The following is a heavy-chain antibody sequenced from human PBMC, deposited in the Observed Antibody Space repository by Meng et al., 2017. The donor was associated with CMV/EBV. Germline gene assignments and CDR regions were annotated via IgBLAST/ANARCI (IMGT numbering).Heavy chain of an antibody. V-gene: IGHV1-2*02. D-gene: IGHD3-3*01. CDR1: GYTFTGYY. CDR3: ARDPPVRSYYDFWSGFYLQNYYYGMDV. Sequence: ASVKVSCKASGYTFTGYYMHWVRQAPGQGLEWMGWINPNHGGTNYAQKFQGRVTMTRDTSISTAYMELSRLRSDVTAVYYCARDPPVRSYYDFWSGFYLQNYYYGMDVWGQGTTVTVSS. CDR2: INPNHGGT. J-gene: IGHJ6*02.